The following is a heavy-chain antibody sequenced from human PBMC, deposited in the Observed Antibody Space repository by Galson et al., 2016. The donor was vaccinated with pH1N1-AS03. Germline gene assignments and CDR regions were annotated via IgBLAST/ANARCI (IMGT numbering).Heavy chain of an antibody. Sequence: SVKVSCKASGYTFTSYYIHWVRQAPGQGREWMRIINPSDGNTNYAQRFQGRVTMTRDTSTSTVYMELSSLRSDDTAVYYCARVSAGLTGYYYAMDVWGQGTTVIVSS. CDR1: GYTFTSYY. CDR2: INPSDGNT. D-gene: IGHD4/OR15-4a*01. CDR3: ARVSAGLTGYYYAMDV. J-gene: IGHJ6*02. V-gene: IGHV1-46*01.